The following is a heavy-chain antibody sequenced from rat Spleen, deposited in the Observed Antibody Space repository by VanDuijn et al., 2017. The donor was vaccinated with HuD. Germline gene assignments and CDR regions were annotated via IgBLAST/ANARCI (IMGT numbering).Heavy chain of an antibody. CDR3: TRETMGVTPLIEY. CDR1: VFSLASHN. V-gene: IGHV2-63*01. D-gene: IGHD1-7*01. J-gene: IGHJ2*01. CDR2: MWYDGEE. Sequence: LKESGPGLLQPSQPLSHICTDSVFSLASHNVPSSRQPSRKGPERMGRMWYDGEEAYNSAFKARLSISRDTSKNQVFLKMNSLQTDDIGTYYCTRETMGVTPLIEYWGQGVMVTVSS.